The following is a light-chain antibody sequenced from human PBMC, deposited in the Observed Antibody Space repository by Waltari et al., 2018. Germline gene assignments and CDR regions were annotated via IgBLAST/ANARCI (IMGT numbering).Light chain of an antibody. CDR1: QDIRNW. CDR3: QQANSFPIT. Sequence: DIQMTQSPSSVSASVGDRVTMTCRASQDIRNWLAWYQQKPGKAPNLLIYATSSLQTGGPSMFGGSGSWTEFTLTSSSLQPEDFATYYCQQANSFPITFGPGTKVDFK. V-gene: IGKV1-12*01. CDR2: ATS. J-gene: IGKJ3*01.